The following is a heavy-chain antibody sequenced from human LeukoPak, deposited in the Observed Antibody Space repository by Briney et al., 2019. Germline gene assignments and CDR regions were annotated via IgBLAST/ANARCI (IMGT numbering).Heavy chain of an antibody. CDR2: IYYSGST. CDR1: GGSISSGGYY. J-gene: IGHJ4*02. CDR3: AIQSPDYYDSSGYYLSY. D-gene: IGHD3-22*01. Sequence: SQTLSLTCTVSGGSISSGGYYWSWIRQHPGKGLEWIGYIYYSGSTNYNPSLKSRVTISVDTSKNQFSLKLSSVTAADTAVYYCAIQSPDYYDSSGYYLSYWGQGTLVTVSS. V-gene: IGHV4-31*03.